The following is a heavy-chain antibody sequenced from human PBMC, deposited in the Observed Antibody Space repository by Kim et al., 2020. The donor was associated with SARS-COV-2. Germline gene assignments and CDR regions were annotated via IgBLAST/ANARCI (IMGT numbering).Heavy chain of an antibody. CDR2: INAGHGNT. V-gene: IGHV1-3*01. D-gene: IGHD3-10*01. J-gene: IGHJ4*02. CDR3: ARGPDVLLWFGPV. Sequence: ASVKVSCKASGYTFTSYAMHWVRQAPGQRLEWMGWINAGHGNTKYSQKFQGRVTITRDTSASTAYMELGSLRSEDTAVYYCARGPDVLLWFGPVWGQRTL. CDR1: GYTFTSYA.